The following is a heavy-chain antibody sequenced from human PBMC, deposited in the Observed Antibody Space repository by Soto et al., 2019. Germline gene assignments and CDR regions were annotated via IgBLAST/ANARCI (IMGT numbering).Heavy chain of an antibody. J-gene: IGHJ2*01. CDR1: GGSFSVYY. CDR2: INHSGST. CDR3: ARGRLVAVTARPWYFDP. D-gene: IGHD2-21*02. V-gene: IGHV4-34*01. Sequence: SQTLRVTWAVYGGSFSVYYWSGCRQPPGKGLEWIGEINHSGSTNHNPSLKSRVTISVDTSKNQFSLKLSSVTAADTAVYYCARGRLVAVTARPWYFDPRCRCPLIT.